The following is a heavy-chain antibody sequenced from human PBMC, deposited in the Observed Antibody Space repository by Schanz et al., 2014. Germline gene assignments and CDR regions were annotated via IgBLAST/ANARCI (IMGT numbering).Heavy chain of an antibody. D-gene: IGHD2-2*01. CDR2: IIPILGIT. J-gene: IGHJ3*01. V-gene: IGHV1-69*04. Sequence: QVQLVQSAPEVKKPGSSVKVSCKVSGYSLNELSMHWVRQAPGQGLEWMGRIIPILGITNVAQTFQDRVTITADKSTSTAYMELRNVRYDDTAMYYCARGIPYCSSTSCSGLDAYDVWGQGTLVTVSS. CDR3: ARGIPYCSSTSCSGLDAYDV. CDR1: GYSLNELS.